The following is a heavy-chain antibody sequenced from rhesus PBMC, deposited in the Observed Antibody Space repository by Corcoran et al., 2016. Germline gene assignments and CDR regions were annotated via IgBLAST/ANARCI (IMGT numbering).Heavy chain of an antibody. CDR2: IYGSGSST. V-gene: IGHV4-169*01. D-gene: IGHD2-21*01. J-gene: IGHJ3*01. Sequence: QLQLQESGPGLVKPSETLSDTCAVSGGPSRRSYWSWIRPAPGKGLEWVGYIYGSGSSTNYNPSLKSRVTLSVDTSKNQFSLKLSSVTAADTAVYYCVRSGVGGAFDFWGQGLRVTVSS. CDR3: VRSGVGGAFDF. CDR1: GGPSRRSY.